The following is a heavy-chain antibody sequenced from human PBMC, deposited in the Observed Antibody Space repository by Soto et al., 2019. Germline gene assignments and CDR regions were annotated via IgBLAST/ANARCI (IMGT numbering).Heavy chain of an antibody. CDR3: ARVPLFFCLDAFDF. CDR1: GFTFNSYA. V-gene: IGHV3-23*01. CDR2: ISGFSAGSAST. Sequence: EVQLLESGGGLVQPGGSLRLSCAASGFTFNSYAMHWVRQAPGKGLEWVSGISGFSAGSASTYFADSVKGRFIISRDNTNHTLYLQINNLRAEDTALYYCARVPLFFCLDAFDFWGHGTLVTVSS. J-gene: IGHJ3*01.